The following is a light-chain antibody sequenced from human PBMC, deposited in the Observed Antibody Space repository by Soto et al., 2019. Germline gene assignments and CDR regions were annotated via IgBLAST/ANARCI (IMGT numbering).Light chain of an antibody. V-gene: IGKV1-5*03. CDR1: QSISSW. CDR3: QQYNSYPLT. CDR2: KAS. Sequence: DIQMTQSPSTLYASVGDRVTITCRASQSISSWLAWYQQKPGKAPNLLIYKASSLESGVPSRFSGSGSGTEVTLTIRSLQPDDFATYYCQQYNSYPLTFGGGTKVEIK. J-gene: IGKJ4*01.